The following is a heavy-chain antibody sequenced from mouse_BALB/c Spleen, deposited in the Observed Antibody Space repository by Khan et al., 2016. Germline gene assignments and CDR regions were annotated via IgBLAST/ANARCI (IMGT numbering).Heavy chain of an antibody. CDR2: IHSGSGGI. V-gene: IGHV1-15*01. CDR1: GYTSTDYE. Sequence: QVQLQQSGAELVRPGASVKLSCKALGYTSTDYEIHWVKQTPVHGLEWIGAIHSGSGGIAYNQKFKGKATLTADKSSSTAYMELSSLTSEDSAVYFGTRMLLLGRYFDVWGAGTTVTVSS. D-gene: IGHD2-12*01. CDR3: TRMLLLGRYFDV. J-gene: IGHJ1*01.